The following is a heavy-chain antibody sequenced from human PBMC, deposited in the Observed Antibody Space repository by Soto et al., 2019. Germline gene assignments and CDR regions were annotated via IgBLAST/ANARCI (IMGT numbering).Heavy chain of an antibody. CDR3: ARGSSWNSNWFDP. CDR2: INPDSGGT. J-gene: IGHJ5*02. V-gene: IGHV1-2*02. Sequence: EASVKVSCKTSGYTFTNYYMHWVRQAPGQGLECMGWINPDSGGTMFAQKFQGRVTMTRDTSISTVYMELTSLSSDDTAVYYCARGSSWNSNWFDPWGQGTLVTVSS. CDR1: GYTFTNYY. D-gene: IGHD6-13*01.